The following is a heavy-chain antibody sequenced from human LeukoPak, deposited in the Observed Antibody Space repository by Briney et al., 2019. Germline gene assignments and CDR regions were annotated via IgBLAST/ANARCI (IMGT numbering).Heavy chain of an antibody. CDR3: ARDKEACTFDY. Sequence: SETLSLTCTVSGGSISSYYWSCIRQPPGKGLEGIGYIYYSGSTNYNPSLKSRVTISVATSKSQFSLKLRSVPAADTAVYYCARDKEACTFDYWGQGTLVTVSS. CDR1: GGSISSYY. D-gene: IGHD2-8*01. V-gene: IGHV4-59*01. J-gene: IGHJ4*02. CDR2: IYYSGST.